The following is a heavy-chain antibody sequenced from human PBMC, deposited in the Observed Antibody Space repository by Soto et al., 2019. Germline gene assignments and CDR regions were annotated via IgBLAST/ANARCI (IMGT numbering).Heavy chain of an antibody. V-gene: IGHV3-53*01. CDR2: IYSGGRT. D-gene: IGHD1-26*01. CDR3: AGDGGSSKIYF. CDR1: GYSVSSNY. J-gene: IGHJ4*02. Sequence: EVQLVESGGGLIQPGGSLRLSCAASGYSVSSNYMSWVRQAPGKGLECVSVIYSGGRTDYVDSVKGRFTISRDISKNTLFLQMNSLRPEDTAVYYCAGDGGSSKIYFWGQGTLVTVSS.